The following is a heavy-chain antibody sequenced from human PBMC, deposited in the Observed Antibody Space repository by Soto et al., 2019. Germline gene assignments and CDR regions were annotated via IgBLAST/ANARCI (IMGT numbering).Heavy chain of an antibody. CDR2: ISSSSSTI. D-gene: IGHD6-19*01. V-gene: IGHV3-48*02. CDR3: ARDIWEWLDLTPDAFDI. CDR1: GFTFSSYS. J-gene: IGHJ3*02. Sequence: PGGSLRLSCAASGFTFSSYSMNWVRQAPGKGLEWVSYISSSSSTIYYADSVKGRFTISRDNAKNSLYLQMNSLRDEDTAVYYCARDIWEWLDLTPDAFDIWGQGTMVTVSS.